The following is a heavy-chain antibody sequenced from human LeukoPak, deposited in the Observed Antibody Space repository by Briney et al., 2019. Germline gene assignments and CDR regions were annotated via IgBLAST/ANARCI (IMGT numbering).Heavy chain of an antibody. J-gene: IGHJ4*02. CDR2: ISWNSGSI. D-gene: IGHD5-18*01. CDR1: GFTFDDYA. CDR3: AKGAEGYSYDFNPDY. V-gene: IGHV3-9*01. Sequence: GGSLRLSCAASGFTFDDYAMHWVRQAPGKGLEWVSGISWNSGSIGYADSVKGRFTISRGNAKNSLYLQMNSLRAEDTALYYCAKGAEGYSYDFNPDYWGQGTLVTVSS.